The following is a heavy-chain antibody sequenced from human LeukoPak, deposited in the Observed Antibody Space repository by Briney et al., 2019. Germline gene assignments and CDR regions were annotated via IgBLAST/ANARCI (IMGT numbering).Heavy chain of an antibody. V-gene: IGHV3-23*01. CDR1: GFTFSSYA. D-gene: IGHD3-9*01. CDR3: AKMIVLRYFDWLGYFDL. Sequence: GGSLRLSCAASGFTFSSYAMSWVRQAPGKGREWVSAISRSGGSTYYADSVKGRFTISRDNSKNTMYLQMNSLRAEDTAVYYCAKMIVLRYFDWLGYFDLWGRGTLVTVSS. J-gene: IGHJ2*01. CDR2: ISRSGGST.